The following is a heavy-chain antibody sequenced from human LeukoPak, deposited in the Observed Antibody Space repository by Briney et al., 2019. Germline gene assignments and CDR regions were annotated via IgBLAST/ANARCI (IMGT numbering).Heavy chain of an antibody. CDR3: ARVQYSSSSKSQFDY. J-gene: IGHJ4*02. D-gene: IGHD6-6*01. CDR2: ISSSSSYI. Sequence: GGSLRLPCAASGFTFSSYSMNWVRQAPGKGLEWVSSISSSSSYIYYADSVKGRFTISRDNAKNSLYLQMNSLRAEDTAVYYCARVQYSSSSKSQFDYWGQGTLVTVSS. V-gene: IGHV3-21*01. CDR1: GFTFSSYS.